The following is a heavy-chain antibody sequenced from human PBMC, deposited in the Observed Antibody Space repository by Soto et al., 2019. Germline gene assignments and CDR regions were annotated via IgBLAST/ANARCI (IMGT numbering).Heavy chain of an antibody. Sequence: XXVKVSCRASGGTISSYAISWVRQAPGQGLEWMGGIIPIFGTANYTQKFQGRVTITADESTSTAYMELSSLRSEDTAVYYCARPLYSGYDYYYYYGMDVWGQGTTVTVSS. CDR2: IIPIFGTA. CDR1: GGTISSYA. J-gene: IGHJ6*02. CDR3: ARPLYSGYDYYYYYGMDV. V-gene: IGHV1-69*13. D-gene: IGHD5-12*01.